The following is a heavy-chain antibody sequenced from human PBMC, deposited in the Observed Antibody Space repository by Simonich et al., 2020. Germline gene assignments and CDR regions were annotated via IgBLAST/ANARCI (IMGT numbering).Heavy chain of an antibody. CDR2: INNSGST. J-gene: IGHJ3*02. D-gene: IGHD6-13*01. V-gene: IGHV4-39*01. CDR3: ARHAGFAFDI. CDR1: GGSISSSSYY. Sequence: QLQLQESGPGLVKPSETLSLTCTVSGGSISSSSYYWGWIRPPPGKGLEWIGSINNSGSTDYNPALKSRVTISVDTSKNQFTLKLSSVTAADTAVYYCARHAGFAFDIWGQGTMVTVSS.